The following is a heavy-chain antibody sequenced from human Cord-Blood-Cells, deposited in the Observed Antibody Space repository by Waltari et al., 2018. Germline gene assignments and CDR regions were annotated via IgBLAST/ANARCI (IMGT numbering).Heavy chain of an antibody. V-gene: IGHV1-2*02. J-gene: IGHJ3*02. CDR3: ARLSELWWNAFDI. D-gene: IGHD2-21*01. CDR2: INPNSGGT. Sequence: QVQLVQSGAEGKKPGASVKVSCKASGYTFTGTYINWVRQAPGQGLEWMGWINPNSGGTNYAQKFQGRVTMTRDTSISTAYMELSRLRSDDTAVYYCARLSELWWNAFDIWGQGTMVTVSS. CDR1: GYTFTGTY.